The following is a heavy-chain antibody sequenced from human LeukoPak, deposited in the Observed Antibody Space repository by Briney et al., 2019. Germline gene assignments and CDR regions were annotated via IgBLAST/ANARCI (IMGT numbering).Heavy chain of an antibody. D-gene: IGHD4-17*01. V-gene: IGHV3-9*03. CDR2: ISWNSGRI. Sequence: GGSLRLSCAASGFTFDDYAMHWVRQAPGKGLEWVSGISWNSGRIGYADSVKGRFTISRDNAKNSLYLQMNSLRAEDMASYYCVKANGDYYYYYMDVWGKGTTVTVSS. CDR3: VKANGDYYYYYMDV. CDR1: GFTFDDYA. J-gene: IGHJ6*03.